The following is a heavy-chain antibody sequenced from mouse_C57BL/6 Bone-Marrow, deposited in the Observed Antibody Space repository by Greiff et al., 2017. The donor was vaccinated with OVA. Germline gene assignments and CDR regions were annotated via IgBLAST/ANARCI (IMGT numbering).Heavy chain of an antibody. D-gene: IGHD1-1*01. Sequence: VKLQQPGAELVKPGASVKLSCKASGYTFTSYWMHWVKQRPGQGLEWIGMIHPNSGSTNYNEKFKSKATLTVDKSSSTAYMQLSSLTSEDSAVYYCARGEYYGYWYFDVWGTGTTVTVSS. CDR1: GYTFTSYW. CDR3: ARGEYYGYWYFDV. J-gene: IGHJ1*03. V-gene: IGHV1-64*01. CDR2: IHPNSGST.